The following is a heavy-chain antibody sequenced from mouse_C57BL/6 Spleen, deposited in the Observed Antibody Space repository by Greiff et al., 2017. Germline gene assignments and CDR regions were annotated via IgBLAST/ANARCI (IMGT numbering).Heavy chain of an antibody. Sequence: EVQLQQSGAGLVRPGASVKLSCTASGFNIKDDYMHWVKQRPEQGLEWIGWIDPENGDTEYASKFQGKATITADTSSNTAYLQLSSLTSDDTAVYYCPAGLSCSAWGQGTPHTVSS. J-gene: IGHJ2*01. CDR1: GFNIKDDY. D-gene: IGHD1-1*01. CDR3: PAGLSCSA. V-gene: IGHV14-4*01. CDR2: IDPENGDT.